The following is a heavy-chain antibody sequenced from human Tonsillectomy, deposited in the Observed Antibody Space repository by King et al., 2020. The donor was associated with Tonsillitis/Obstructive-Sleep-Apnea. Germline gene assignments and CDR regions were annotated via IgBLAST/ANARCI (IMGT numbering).Heavy chain of an antibody. D-gene: IGHD2-15*01. CDR3: ARMVAPNWSDP. CDR2: ISVYNGNT. V-gene: IGHV1-18*01. Sequence: QLVQSGAEVKKPGASVKVSCKASGYTFTSYDITWVRQAPGQGLEWMGWISVYNGNTKYAQKFQGRVTMTTDTSTSTAYMELRSLRSDDTAGYYCARMVAPNWSDPWGQGTLVTVSS. CDR1: GYTFTSYD. J-gene: IGHJ5*02.